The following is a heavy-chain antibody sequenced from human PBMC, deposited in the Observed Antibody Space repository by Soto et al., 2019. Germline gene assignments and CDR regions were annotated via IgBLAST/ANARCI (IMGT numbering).Heavy chain of an antibody. CDR2: ISAYNGNT. J-gene: IGHJ4*02. Sequence: QVQLVQSGAEVKKPGASVKVSCKASGYTLSSYGISWVRQAPGQGLEWRGWISAYNGNTNYAQKLQDRVTMTTDTSANTAYIELRSLRSDDTAVYYCERDGIGGWLPQYYWGQGTLVTVSS. D-gene: IGHD2-15*01. CDR3: ERDGIGGWLPQYY. CDR1: GYTLSSYG. V-gene: IGHV1-18*04.